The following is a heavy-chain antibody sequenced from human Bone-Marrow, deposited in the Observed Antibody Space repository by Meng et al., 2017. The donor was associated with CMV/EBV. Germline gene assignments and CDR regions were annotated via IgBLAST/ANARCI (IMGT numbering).Heavy chain of an antibody. D-gene: IGHD3-16*02. V-gene: IGHV1-2*02. CDR2: INPNSGGT. CDR1: GYTFTGYY. Sequence: ASVKVSCKASGYTFTGYYMHWVRQAPGQGLEWMGWINPNSGGTNYAQKFQGRVTMTRDTSISTAYMELSSLRSEETAVYYCARVRGIRLRLGELSFCGQGTLVTVSS. CDR3: ARVRGIRLRLGELSF. J-gene: IGHJ4*02.